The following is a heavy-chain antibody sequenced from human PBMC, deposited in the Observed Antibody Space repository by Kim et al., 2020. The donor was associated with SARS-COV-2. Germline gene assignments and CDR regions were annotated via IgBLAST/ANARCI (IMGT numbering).Heavy chain of an antibody. CDR2: ISGSGGST. CDR1: GFTFSSYA. V-gene: IGHV3-23*01. CDR3: AKIYSGSYRRYYFDY. Sequence: GGSLRLSCAASGFTFSSYAMSWVRQAPGKGLEWVSAISGSGGSTYYADSVKGRFTISRDNSKNTLYLQMNSLRAEDTAVYYCAKIYSGSYRRYYFDYWGQGTLVTVSS. J-gene: IGHJ4*02. D-gene: IGHD1-26*01.